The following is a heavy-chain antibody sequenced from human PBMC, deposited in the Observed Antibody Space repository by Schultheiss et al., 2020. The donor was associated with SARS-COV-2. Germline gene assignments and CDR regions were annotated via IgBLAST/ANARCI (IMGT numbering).Heavy chain of an antibody. D-gene: IGHD3-16*02. Sequence: SETLSLTCAVYGGSFSGYYWSWIRQPPGKGLEWIGSIYHSGSTNYNPSLKSRVTISVDKSKNQFSLKLSSVTAADTAVYYCARAGYDYVWGSYRPITNFDYWGQGTLVTVSS. CDR2: IYHSGST. J-gene: IGHJ4*02. CDR3: ARAGYDYVWGSYRPITNFDY. V-gene: IGHV4-34*01. CDR1: GGSFSGYY.